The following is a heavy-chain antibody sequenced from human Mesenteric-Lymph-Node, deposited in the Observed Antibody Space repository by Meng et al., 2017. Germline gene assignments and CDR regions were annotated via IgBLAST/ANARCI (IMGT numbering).Heavy chain of an antibody. CDR2: IYYSRST. CDR1: GGSISSYY. V-gene: IGHV4-59*12. D-gene: IGHD3-10*01. Sequence: SETLSLTFSVSGGSISSYYWSWIRQLPGKGLEWIGYIYYSRSTKYNPSLTSRVTLSVDTSKNQFSLKLSSVNDADTDVYYCARDLWVGGVLVFGAFDIWGQGTLVTVSS. CDR3: ARDLWVGGVLVFGAFDI. J-gene: IGHJ3*02.